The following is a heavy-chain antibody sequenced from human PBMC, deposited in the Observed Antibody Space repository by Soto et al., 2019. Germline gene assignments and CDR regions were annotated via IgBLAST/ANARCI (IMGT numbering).Heavy chain of an antibody. V-gene: IGHV4-61*01. CDR1: GGSVTTGSYN. CDR3: ARDWHGMDV. Sequence: QVQLQESGPGLVRPSETLSLTCTVSGGSVTTGSYNWSWIRRPPGKGLEWIGNIFFTGISHYNPSLNNRVTMSVDTSKNQFSLTVTSVTAADTAVYYCARDWHGMDVWGQGTPVTVSS. CDR2: IFFTGIS. J-gene: IGHJ6*02.